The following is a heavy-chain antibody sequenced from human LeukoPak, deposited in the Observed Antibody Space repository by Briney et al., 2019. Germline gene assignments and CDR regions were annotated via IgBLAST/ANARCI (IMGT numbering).Heavy chain of an antibody. CDR3: AAQDEYCGGDCYLIDY. J-gene: IGHJ4*02. CDR1: GFTSSSYS. V-gene: IGHV3-21*01. Sequence: PGGSLRLSCAASGFTSSSYSMNWVRQAPGKGLEWVSSISSSSSYIYYADSVKGRFTISRDNAKNSLYLQMNSLRAEDTAVYYCAAQDEYCGGDCYLIDYWGQGTLVTVSS. D-gene: IGHD2-21*02. CDR2: ISSSSSYI.